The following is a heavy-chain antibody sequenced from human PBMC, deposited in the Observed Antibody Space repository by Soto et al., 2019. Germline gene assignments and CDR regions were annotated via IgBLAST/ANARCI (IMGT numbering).Heavy chain of an antibody. V-gene: IGHV4-38-2*02. J-gene: IGHJ4*02. CDR3: ARDCRHLGCPLDY. D-gene: IGHD6-19*01. Sequence: SSETLSLTCAVSGYSISSGYYWGWIRQPPGKGLEWIGSIYHSGSTYYNPSLKSRVTISVDTSKNQFSLKLSSVTAADTAVYYCARDCRHLGCPLDYWGQGTLVTVSS. CDR1: GYSISSGYY. CDR2: IYHSGST.